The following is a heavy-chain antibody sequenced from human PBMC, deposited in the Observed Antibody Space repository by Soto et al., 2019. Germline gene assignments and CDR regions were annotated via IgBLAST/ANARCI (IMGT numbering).Heavy chain of an antibody. Sequence: GGSLRLSCAASGFTFSSYGMHWVRQAPGKGLEWVAVIWYDGSNKYYADSVKGRFTISRDNSKNTLYLQMNSLRAEDTAVYYCARDFQLLSTWDGMDVWGQRTTVTVSS. J-gene: IGHJ6*02. V-gene: IGHV3-33*01. D-gene: IGHD2-2*01. CDR2: IWYDGSNK. CDR1: GFTFSSYG. CDR3: ARDFQLLSTWDGMDV.